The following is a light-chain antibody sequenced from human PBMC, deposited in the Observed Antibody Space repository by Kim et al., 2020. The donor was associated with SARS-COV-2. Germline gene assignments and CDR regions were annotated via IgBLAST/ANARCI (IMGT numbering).Light chain of an antibody. CDR2: GKN. CDR3: SSRDTTGSHVI. CDR1: SLRTSF. Sequence: ALGHTVNITCKGDSLRTSFANWYQQKTGQAPILVLYGKNSRTSGIPDRFSGSGSGNTASLTITGAQAEDESDYYCSSRDTTGSHVIFGPGTKVTVL. J-gene: IGLJ1*01. V-gene: IGLV3-19*01.